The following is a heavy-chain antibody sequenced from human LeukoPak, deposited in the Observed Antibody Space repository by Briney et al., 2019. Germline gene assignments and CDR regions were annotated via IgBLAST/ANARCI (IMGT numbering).Heavy chain of an antibody. V-gene: IGHV4-4*07. D-gene: IGHD6-19*01. Sequence: SETLSLTCTVSGDSISSSYWGWIRQPAGKGLEWIGRIHTSGSTYYSPSLTSRVTMSVDTSTNQFSLTLSSVTAADTAMYYCARVRLGRGLDYWGQGTLVTVSS. CDR2: IHTSGST. CDR3: ARVRLGRGLDY. J-gene: IGHJ4*02. CDR1: GDSISSSY.